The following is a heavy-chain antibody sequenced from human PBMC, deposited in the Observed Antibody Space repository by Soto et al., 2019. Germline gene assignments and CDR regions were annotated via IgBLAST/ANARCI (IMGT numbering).Heavy chain of an antibody. D-gene: IGHD6-13*01. J-gene: IGHJ2*01. CDR1: GLTFRAYA. CDR2: ITATGDRA. V-gene: IGHV3-23*01. Sequence: PGGSLRLSCAASGLTFRAYAMGWVRQAPGKGLEWVSAITATGDRAQYIDSVRGRFTISRDNSQNTLYMQMNSLRAEDTAVYYCAKDLRGPEAGTWYFDLWGRGSLVTVSS. CDR3: AKDLRGPEAGTWYFDL.